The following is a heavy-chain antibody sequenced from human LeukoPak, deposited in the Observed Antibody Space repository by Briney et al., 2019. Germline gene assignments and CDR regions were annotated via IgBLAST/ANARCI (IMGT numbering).Heavy chain of an antibody. Sequence: GGSLRLSCAASGFTFNNYWIHWVRQVPGKGLVCVSRINNDGSSASYVDSVKGRFTISRDNAKNTLFLQMNSLRAEDTAVYYCARRGTGHGMDVWGQGTTVIVSS. CDR3: ARRGTGHGMDV. J-gene: IGHJ6*02. CDR2: INNDGSSA. V-gene: IGHV3-74*01. D-gene: IGHD1-1*01. CDR1: GFTFNNYW.